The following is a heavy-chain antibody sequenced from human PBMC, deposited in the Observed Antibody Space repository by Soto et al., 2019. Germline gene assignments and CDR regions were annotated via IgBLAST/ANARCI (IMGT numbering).Heavy chain of an antibody. Sequence: TLSLTCTVSGGSISSGGYYWSWIRQHPGKGLEWIGYIYYSGSTYYNPSLKSRVTISVDTSKNQFSLKLSSVTATDTAVYYCARGIGELLGWFDPWGQGTLVTVSS. CDR3: ARGIGELLGWFDP. CDR2: IYYSGST. D-gene: IGHD3-10*01. J-gene: IGHJ5*02. V-gene: IGHV4-31*03. CDR1: GGSISSGGYY.